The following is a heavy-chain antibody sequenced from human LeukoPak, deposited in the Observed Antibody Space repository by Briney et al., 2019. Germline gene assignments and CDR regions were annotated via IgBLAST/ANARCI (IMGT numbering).Heavy chain of an antibody. CDR2: ISSSSSTI. CDR3: ARDGVLAAAGGYFDY. V-gene: IGHV3-48*01. CDR1: GFTFSSYG. D-gene: IGHD6-13*01. Sequence: PGGSLRLSCAASGFTFSSYGMTWVRQAPGKGLEWVSYISSSSSTIYYADSVKGRFTISRDNSKNTLYLQMGSLRAEDMAVYYCARDGVLAAAGGYFDYWGQGTLVTVSS. J-gene: IGHJ4*02.